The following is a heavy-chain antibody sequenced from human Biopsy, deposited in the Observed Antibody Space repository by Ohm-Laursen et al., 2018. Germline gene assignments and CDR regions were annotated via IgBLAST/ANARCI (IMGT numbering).Heavy chain of an antibody. Sequence: SLRLSCAASGFTVSDYYMSWIRQAPGKGLEWVSYITSGGSTTDYADSVKGRFTISRDNAKSSLFLQMNSLRAEDTAVYYCARDVEGFYSYAMDVWGQGTTVTVSS. D-gene: IGHD5-24*01. J-gene: IGHJ6*02. CDR1: GFTVSDYY. V-gene: IGHV3-11*01. CDR2: ITSGGSTT. CDR3: ARDVEGFYSYAMDV.